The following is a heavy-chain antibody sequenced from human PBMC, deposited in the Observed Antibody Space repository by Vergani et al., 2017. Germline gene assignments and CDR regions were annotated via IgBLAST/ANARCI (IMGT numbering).Heavy chain of an antibody. V-gene: IGHV4-61*02. D-gene: IGHD4-23*01. Sequence: QVQLQESGPGLVKPSQTLSLSCTVSGGSVRTSIGYYWTWIRQPAGKTLEWIGEIFSSGTPNYNPSFKNRVTMSVDTSKTQFSLKLNSVTAADTAVYYCARVGSTTTVVTPGGNYYYYGMDVWGQGTTVTVSS. CDR1: GGSVRTSIGYY. CDR2: IFSSGTP. J-gene: IGHJ6*02. CDR3: ARVGSTTTVVTPGGNYYYYGMDV.